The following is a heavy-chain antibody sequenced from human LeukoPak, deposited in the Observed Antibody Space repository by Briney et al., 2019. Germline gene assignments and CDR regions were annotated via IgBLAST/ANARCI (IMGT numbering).Heavy chain of an antibody. CDR1: GGSFSGYY. Sequence: SETLSLTCAVYGGSFSGYYWSWIRQPPGKGLEWIGEINHSGSTNYNPSLKSRVTISVDTSKNQFSLKLSSVIAADTAVYYCARKSETWDLCYWGQGTLVTVSS. V-gene: IGHV4-34*01. J-gene: IGHJ4*02. CDR2: INHSGST. CDR3: ARKSETWDLCY. D-gene: IGHD1-14*01.